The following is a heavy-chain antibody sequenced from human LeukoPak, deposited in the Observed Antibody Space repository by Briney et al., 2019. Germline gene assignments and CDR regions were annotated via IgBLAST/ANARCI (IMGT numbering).Heavy chain of an antibody. CDR3: ARDRYYYDSSGYYAFDI. D-gene: IGHD3-22*01. CDR2: IYTSGST. CDR1: GGPISSGSYY. Sequence: PSETLSLTCTVSGGPISSGSYYWSWIRQPAGKGLEWIGRIYTSGSTNYNPSLKSRVTISVDTSKNQFSLKLSSVTAADTAVYYCARDRYYYDSSGYYAFDIWGQGTMVTVSS. J-gene: IGHJ3*02. V-gene: IGHV4-61*02.